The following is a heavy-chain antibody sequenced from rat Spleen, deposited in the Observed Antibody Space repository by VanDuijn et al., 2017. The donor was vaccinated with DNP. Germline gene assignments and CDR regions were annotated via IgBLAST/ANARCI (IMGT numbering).Heavy chain of an antibody. V-gene: IGHV3-1*01. Sequence: EVQLQESGPGLVKPSQSLSLTCSVTAYSITTNYWGWIRKFPGNKMEWIGHIGYSGSTSYNPSLKSRISITRDTSKNQFFLHLNSVTTEDTATYYCARPVATVAPFAYWGQGTLVTVSS. CDR2: IGYSGST. D-gene: IGHD1-3*01. CDR1: AYSITTNY. J-gene: IGHJ3*01. CDR3: ARPVATVAPFAY.